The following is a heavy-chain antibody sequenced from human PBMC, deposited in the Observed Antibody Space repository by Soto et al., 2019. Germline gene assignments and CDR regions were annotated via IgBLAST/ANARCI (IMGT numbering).Heavy chain of an antibody. CDR3: ACGARYCSSTSCYSSFDY. CDR1: GYTFTSYD. J-gene: IGHJ4*02. V-gene: IGHV1-8*01. Sequence: ASVKVSCKASGYTFTSYDINWVRQATGQGLEWMGWMNPNSGNTGYAQKFQGRVTMTRNTSISTAYMELRSLRSDDTAVYYCACGARYCSSTSCYSSFDYWGQGTLVTVSS. CDR2: MNPNSGNT. D-gene: IGHD2-2*01.